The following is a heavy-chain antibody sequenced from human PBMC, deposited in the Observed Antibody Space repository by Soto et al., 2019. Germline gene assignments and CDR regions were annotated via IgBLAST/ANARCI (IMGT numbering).Heavy chain of an antibody. Sequence: QVQLQESGPGLVKPSQTLYLTCTVSGGSISSDGYYWSWIRQHPGKGLEWIGYISYSGRTYYNPALKSRVTLSVDTSKNHCALELSSVTAADTAGYSCARGFTNWGQGTLVTVAS. D-gene: IGHD3-3*01. CDR2: ISYSGRT. CDR1: GGSISSDGYY. V-gene: IGHV4-31*03. J-gene: IGHJ4*02. CDR3: ARGFTN.